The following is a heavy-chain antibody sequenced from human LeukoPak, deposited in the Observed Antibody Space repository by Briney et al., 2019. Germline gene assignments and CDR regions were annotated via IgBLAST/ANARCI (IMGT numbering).Heavy chain of an antibody. Sequence: PGGSLKLSCAASGFTFSSYAMSWVRQAPGKGREGVSAISGSGGSTYYADSVKGRFTISRDNSKNTLYLQMNSLRAEDTAVYYCARVTSGPFDYWGQGTLVTVSS. CDR3: ARVTSGPFDY. CDR1: GFTFSSYA. V-gene: IGHV3-23*01. CDR2: ISGSGGST. J-gene: IGHJ4*02. D-gene: IGHD3-10*01.